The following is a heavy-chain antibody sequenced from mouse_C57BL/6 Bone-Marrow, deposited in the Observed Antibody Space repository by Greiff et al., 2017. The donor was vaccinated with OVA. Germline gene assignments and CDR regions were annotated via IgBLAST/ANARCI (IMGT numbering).Heavy chain of an antibody. V-gene: IGHV1-5*01. J-gene: IGHJ2*01. CDR1: GYTFTSYW. Sequence: VQLQQSGTVLVRPGASVKMSCKTSGYTFTSYWMHWVKQRPGQGLEWIGAIYPGNSDTSYNQKFKGKAKLTAVTSASTAYMELSSLTNEDSAVYYCTLYYGSSSFDYWGQGTTLTVSS. CDR3: TLYYGSSSFDY. D-gene: IGHD1-1*01. CDR2: IYPGNSDT.